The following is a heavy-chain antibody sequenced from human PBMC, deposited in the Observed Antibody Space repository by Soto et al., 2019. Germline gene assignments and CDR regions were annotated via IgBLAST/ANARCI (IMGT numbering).Heavy chain of an antibody. CDR2: IWYDGSNK. J-gene: IGHJ4*02. V-gene: IGHV3-33*01. CDR3: ARGGLIADNFDY. D-gene: IGHD2-15*01. Sequence: GGSLRLSCAASGFTFSSYGMHWVRQAPGKGLEWVAVIWYDGSNKYYADSVKGRFTISRDNSKNTLYLQMNSLRAEDTAVYYCARGGLIADNFDYWGQGTLVTVSS. CDR1: GFTFSSYG.